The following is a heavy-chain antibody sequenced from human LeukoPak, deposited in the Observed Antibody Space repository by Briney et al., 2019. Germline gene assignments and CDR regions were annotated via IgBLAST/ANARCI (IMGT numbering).Heavy chain of an antibody. CDR1: GYSISSGYY. Sequence: SETLSLTCAVSGYSISSGYYWGWIRQPPGKGLEWIGSIYHSGSTYYNPSLKSRVTISVDTSKNQFSLKLSSVTAADTAVYYCARGVSYYGSGSSNWFDPWGQGTLVTVSS. D-gene: IGHD3-10*01. V-gene: IGHV4-38-2*01. J-gene: IGHJ5*02. CDR2: IYHSGST. CDR3: ARGVSYYGSGSSNWFDP.